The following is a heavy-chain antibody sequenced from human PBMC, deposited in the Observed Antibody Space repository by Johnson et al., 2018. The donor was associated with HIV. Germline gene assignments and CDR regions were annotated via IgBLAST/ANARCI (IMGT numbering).Heavy chain of an antibody. CDR2: ISGSGHST. D-gene: IGHD4/OR15-4a*01. V-gene: IGHV3-23*04. J-gene: IGHJ3*02. CDR1: GFTFSSFA. Sequence: VQLVESGGGLVQPGGSLRLSCAASGFTFSSFAMSWVRQAPGKGLEWVSAISGSGHSTYYADSVKGRFTISRDSSKNTLYLQMNSLRADDTAVYYCARKGWASSMVNAFDIWGQGTMVTVSS. CDR3: ARKGWASSMVNAFDI.